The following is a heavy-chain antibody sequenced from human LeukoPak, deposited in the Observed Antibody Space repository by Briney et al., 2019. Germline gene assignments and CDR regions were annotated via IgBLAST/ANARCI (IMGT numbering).Heavy chain of an antibody. V-gene: IGHV4-59*12. CDR3: ARESYSTSYLFDF. CDR2: SYYTGSP. D-gene: IGHD6-6*01. Sequence: SETLSLTCTVTGGSMSSYYWSWIRQPPGKGLEWIGFSYYTGSPNYNPSLKSRVTMSVDTSKNQISLRVNSVAAADTAVYYCARESYSTSYLFDFWGQGTLVTVSS. CDR1: GGSMSSYY. J-gene: IGHJ4*02.